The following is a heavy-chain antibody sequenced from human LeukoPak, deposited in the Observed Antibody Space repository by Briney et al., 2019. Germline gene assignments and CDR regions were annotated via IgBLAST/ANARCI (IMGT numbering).Heavy chain of an antibody. CDR1: GLTVSSNY. V-gene: IGHV3-66*01. J-gene: IGHJ4*02. Sequence: GGSLRLSCAASGLTVSSNYMSWVRQAPGKGLEWVSVIYSGGSTYYADSVKGRFTISRDNSKNTLYLQMNSLRAEDTAVYYCARERVENQQLVGGNYWGQGTQVTVSS. CDR3: ARERVENQQLVGGNY. D-gene: IGHD6-6*01. CDR2: IYSGGST.